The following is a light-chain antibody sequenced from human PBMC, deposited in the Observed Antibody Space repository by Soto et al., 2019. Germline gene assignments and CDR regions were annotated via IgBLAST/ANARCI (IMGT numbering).Light chain of an antibody. J-gene: IGLJ1*01. CDR3: SSYTSSSTLYV. V-gene: IGLV2-14*01. CDR2: EVS. Sequence: QSALTQPASVSGSPGQSITISCTGTSSDVGDYNYVSWYQQHPGKASKLMIYEVSNRPSGFSNRFSGSKSGNTASLTISGLQAEDEADYYCSSYTSSSTLYVFGTGTKVTVL. CDR1: SSDVGDYNY.